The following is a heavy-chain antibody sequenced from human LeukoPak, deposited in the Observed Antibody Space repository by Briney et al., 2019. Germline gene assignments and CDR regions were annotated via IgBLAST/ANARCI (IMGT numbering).Heavy chain of an antibody. CDR2: ISAYNGNT. Sequence: ASVKVSCKASGYTFASYGISWVRQAHGPWLDWMGWISAYNGNTNYEQKLQGRVMKTTATSTSTAYMELRSLRSDDTAVYYCPRDRVFVDTAIVSPVQYFDYWGQGTLVTASS. J-gene: IGHJ4*02. CDR1: GYTFASYG. V-gene: IGHV1-18*01. D-gene: IGHD5-18*01. CDR3: PRDRVFVDTAIVSPVQYFDY.